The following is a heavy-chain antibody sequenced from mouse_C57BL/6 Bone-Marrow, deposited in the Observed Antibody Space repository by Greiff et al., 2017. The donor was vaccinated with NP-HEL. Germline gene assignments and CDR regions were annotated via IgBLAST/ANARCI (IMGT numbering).Heavy chain of an antibody. D-gene: IGHD2-4*01. CDR3: VYYDAYYFDY. J-gene: IGHJ2*01. CDR1: GYSFTDYN. CDR2: INPNYGTT. V-gene: IGHV1-39*01. Sequence: EVQLQQSGPELVKPGASVKISCKASGYSFTDYNMNWVQQSTGKSLEWIGVINPNYGTTSYTQKFKGKSTLSVDQSSSTPYLQLNSLTSEDSAVYDCVYYDAYYFDYWGQGTTLTVSS.